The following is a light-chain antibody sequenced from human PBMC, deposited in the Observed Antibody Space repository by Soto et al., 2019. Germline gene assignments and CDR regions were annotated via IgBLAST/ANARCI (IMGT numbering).Light chain of an antibody. Sequence: EIVMTQSPATLSVSPGERATLSCRASQSVSSNLAWYQQKPGQAPRLLIYGASTRATGIPARFSGSGSGTEFTLTISSLQSEDFAVYYCQQYNNWPHTFGGGTKVGIK. J-gene: IGKJ4*01. CDR3: QQYNNWPHT. CDR2: GAS. CDR1: QSVSSN. V-gene: IGKV3-15*01.